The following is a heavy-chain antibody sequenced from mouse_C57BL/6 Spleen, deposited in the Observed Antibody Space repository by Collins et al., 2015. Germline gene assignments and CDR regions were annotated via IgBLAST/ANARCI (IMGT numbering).Heavy chain of an antibody. J-gene: IGHJ3*01. CDR1: GYTFTSYW. V-gene: IGHV1S127*01. CDR2: IDPSDSYT. CDR3: TSYGNYLSFAY. D-gene: IGHD2-1*01. Sequence: QVQLQQPGAELVKPGASVKMSCKASGYTFTSYWMHWVKQRPGQGLEWIGVIDPSDSYTSYNQKFKGKATLTVDTSSSTAYMQLSSLTSEDSAVYYCTSYGNYLSFAYWGQGTLVTVSA.